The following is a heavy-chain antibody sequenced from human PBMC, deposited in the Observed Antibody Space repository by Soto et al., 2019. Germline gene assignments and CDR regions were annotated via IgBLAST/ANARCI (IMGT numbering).Heavy chain of an antibody. J-gene: IGHJ6*02. CDR2: IYYGGSP. V-gene: IGHV4-31*03. CDR1: GGSISSGGYY. Sequence: QVQLQESGPGLVKPSQTLSLTCTVSGGSISSGGYYWSWIRQHPGKGLEWIGYIYYGGSPYYNPSLKSRVTITVDKSKNLFSLELSSVTAAATAVYYCARGGRRSPGMDVWGQGTTVTVSS. CDR3: ARGGRRSPGMDV.